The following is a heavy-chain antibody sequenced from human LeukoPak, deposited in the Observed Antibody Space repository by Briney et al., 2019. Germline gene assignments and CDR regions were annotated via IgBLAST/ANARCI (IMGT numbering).Heavy chain of an antibody. Sequence: GESLKISCKGSGYSFTSYWIGWVRQMPGKGLEWMGIIYPGDPDTRYSPSFQGQVTISADKSISTAYLQWSSLKASDTAMYYCARVVVTAAPINWFDPWGQGTLVTVSS. CDR3: ARVVVTAAPINWFDP. V-gene: IGHV5-51*01. D-gene: IGHD2-21*02. J-gene: IGHJ5*02. CDR1: GYSFTSYW. CDR2: IYPGDPDT.